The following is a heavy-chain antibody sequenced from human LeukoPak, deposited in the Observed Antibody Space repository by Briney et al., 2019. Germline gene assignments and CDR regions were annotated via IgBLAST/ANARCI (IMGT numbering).Heavy chain of an antibody. CDR1: GGSISSDY. Sequence: PSETLSLTCTVSGGSISSDYWSWIRQPPGKGLEWIGYIYYSGSINYNPSLKSRVTISVDTSKNQFSLKLSSVTAADTAVYYCARGKIRCFDWLSWGQGTLVTVSS. J-gene: IGHJ4*02. V-gene: IGHV4-59*01. D-gene: IGHD3-9*01. CDR3: ARGKIRCFDWLS. CDR2: IYYSGSI.